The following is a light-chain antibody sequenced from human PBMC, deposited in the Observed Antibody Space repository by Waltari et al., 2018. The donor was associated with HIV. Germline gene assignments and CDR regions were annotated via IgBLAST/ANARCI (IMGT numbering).Light chain of an antibody. CDR2: LNSDGSH. J-gene: IGLJ3*02. CDR3: QTWDTGIRV. CDR1: SGHSNYD. Sequence: QLVLTQSPSASASLGASVKFTCTLSSGHSNYDIAWHQQQPEKGPRYLMKLNSDGSHSTGDGLPDRFSGSSSGAERYLTISSLQSEDEADYYCQTWDTGIRVFGGGTKLTVL. V-gene: IGLV4-69*01.